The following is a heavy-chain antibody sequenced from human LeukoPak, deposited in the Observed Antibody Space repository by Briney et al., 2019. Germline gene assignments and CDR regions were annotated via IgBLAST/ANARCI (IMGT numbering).Heavy chain of an antibody. CDR2: FYYSGST. D-gene: IGHD3-3*01. CDR3: ARHDFWSGSLFDY. V-gene: IGHV4-39*01. J-gene: IGHJ4*02. Sequence: SETLSLTCTVSGGSISSSSYYWGWIRQPPGKGLEWIGSFYYSGSTYYNPSLKCRVTISVDTSKNQFSLKLSSVTAADTAVYYCARHDFWSGSLFDYWGQGTLVTVSS. CDR1: GGSISSSSYY.